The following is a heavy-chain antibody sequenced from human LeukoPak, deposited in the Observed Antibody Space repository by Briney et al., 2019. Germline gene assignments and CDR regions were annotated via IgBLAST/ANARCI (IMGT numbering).Heavy chain of an antibody. D-gene: IGHD1-7*01. CDR3: AKACRLALYELSPLPNGDYFDY. CDR1: GFTFSSYA. CDR2: ISGSGGSI. V-gene: IGHV3-23*01. J-gene: IGHJ4*02. Sequence: PGGSLRLSCAASGFTFSSYAMSWVRQAPGKGLEWVSAISGSGGSIYYADSVKGRFTISRDNSKNTLYLQMNSLRAEDTAVYYCAKACRLALYELSPLPNGDYFDYWGQGTLVTVSS.